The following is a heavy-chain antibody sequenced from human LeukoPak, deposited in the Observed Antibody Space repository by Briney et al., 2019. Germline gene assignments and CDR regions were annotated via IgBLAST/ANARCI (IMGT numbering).Heavy chain of an antibody. J-gene: IGHJ4*02. D-gene: IGHD3-9*01. Sequence: PGGSLRLSCAASGFTFSDYYMSWIRQAPGKGLEWVSYISSSGSTIYYADSVKGRFTISRDNAKNSLYLQMNSLRAEDTAVYYCATAPQVRYFDWAGWGQGTLVTVSS. V-gene: IGHV3-11*01. CDR2: ISSSGSTI. CDR3: ATAPQVRYFDWAG. CDR1: GFTFSDYY.